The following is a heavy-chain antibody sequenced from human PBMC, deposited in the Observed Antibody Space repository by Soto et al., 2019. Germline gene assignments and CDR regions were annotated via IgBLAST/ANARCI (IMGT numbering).Heavy chain of an antibody. Sequence: PGGSLRLSCAAPGFTFSDYTMNWVRQAPGKGLEWVSSISANGGSTYYADSVKGRFTISRDNSQNTLSLQMNSLRAEDTAIYYCAKANRYCSGGTCFVFDYWGQGALVTVSS. CDR3: AKANRYCSGGTCFVFDY. CDR2: ISANGGST. CDR1: GFTFSDYT. D-gene: IGHD2-15*01. V-gene: IGHV3-23*01. J-gene: IGHJ4*02.